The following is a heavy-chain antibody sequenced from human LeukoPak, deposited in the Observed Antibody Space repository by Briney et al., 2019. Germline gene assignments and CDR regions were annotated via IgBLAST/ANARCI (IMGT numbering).Heavy chain of an antibody. J-gene: IGHJ4*02. D-gene: IGHD2-2*01. CDR1: GYSISSGYY. CDR3: ARSQLLKTPSETYYFDY. V-gene: IGHV4-38-2*02. Sequence: SETLSLTCTVSGYSISSGYYWGWIRQPPERELEWIASIYYRGSTHYNPSLASLKSRVTISGDTSKNQFSLTLSSVTAADTAVYYCARSQLLKTPSETYYFDYWGQGTLVTVSS. CDR2: IYYRGST.